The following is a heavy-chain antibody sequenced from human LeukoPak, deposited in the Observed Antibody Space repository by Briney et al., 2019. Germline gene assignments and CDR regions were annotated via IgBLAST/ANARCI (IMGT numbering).Heavy chain of an antibody. CDR3: ARGTDMTPISGYYSFVY. V-gene: IGHV4-59*11. Sequence: SDTLSLTCTVSGGSISSHYWSWIRQPPGKGLEWIGYIYYSGSTNDNPSLERRVTISLDTSNNRFSVKVTSVTAADTAVYYCARGTDMTPISGYYSFVYWGQGTLVSVSS. D-gene: IGHD5-12*01. CDR2: IYYSGST. J-gene: IGHJ4*02. CDR1: GGSISSHY.